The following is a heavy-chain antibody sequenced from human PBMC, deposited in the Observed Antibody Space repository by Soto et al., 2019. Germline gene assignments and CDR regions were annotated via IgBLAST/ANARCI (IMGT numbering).Heavy chain of an antibody. V-gene: IGHV1-8*02. CDR2: MNPNSGNT. J-gene: IGHJ4*02. CDR1: GYTFTGYD. CDR3: AGEKVGTTGIDF. Sequence: QAPLVQSGAEVKKPGASVKVSCKASGYTFTGYDINWVRQATGQGLEWMGWMNPNSGNTGYAQNFQGRVTMTRDNSITTAYVELTSLRDDDSAVYYCAGEKVGTTGIDFWGQGTLVTVSS. D-gene: IGHD1-26*01.